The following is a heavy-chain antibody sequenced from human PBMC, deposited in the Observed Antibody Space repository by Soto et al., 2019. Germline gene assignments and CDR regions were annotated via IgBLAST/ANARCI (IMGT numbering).Heavy chain of an antibody. Sequence: SETLSLTCAVYGGSFSGYYWSWIRQPPGKGLEWIGEINHSGSTNYNPSLKSRVTISVDTSKIQFSLKLSSVTAADTAVYYCARGGRITIFGVVHNWFDPWGQGTLVTVSS. CDR3: ARGGRITIFGVVHNWFDP. D-gene: IGHD3-3*01. CDR2: INHSGST. V-gene: IGHV4-34*01. CDR1: GGSFSGYY. J-gene: IGHJ5*02.